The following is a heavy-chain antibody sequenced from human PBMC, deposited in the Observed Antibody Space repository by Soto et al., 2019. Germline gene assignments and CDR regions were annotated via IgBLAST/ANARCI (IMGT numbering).Heavy chain of an antibody. CDR2: ISGSGGST. CDR1: GFTFSSYA. CDR3: ASRSSGWYFDY. V-gene: IGHV3-23*01. J-gene: IGHJ4*02. D-gene: IGHD6-19*01. Sequence: EVQLLESGGGLVQPGGSLRLSCAASGFTFSSYAMSWVRQAPGKGLEWVSVISGSGGSTYYADSVKGWFTISRDNSKNTLYLQMNSLRAEDTAVYYCASRSSGWYFDYWGQGTLVTVSS.